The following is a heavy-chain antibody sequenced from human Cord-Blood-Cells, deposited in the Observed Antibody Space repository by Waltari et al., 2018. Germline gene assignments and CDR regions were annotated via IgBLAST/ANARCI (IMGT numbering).Heavy chain of an antibody. Sequence: GPGLVKPSQTLSLTCTVSGCSISSGGYYWSWIRQHPGKGLEWIVYIYYSGSTYYNPSLKSRVTISVDTSKNQFSLKLSSVTAADTAVYYCARGPPDPAHTFDYWGQGTLVTVSS. J-gene: IGHJ4*02. CDR1: GCSISSGGYY. V-gene: IGHV4-31*03. CDR2: IYYSGST. CDR3: ARGPPDPAHTFDY. D-gene: IGHD2-2*01.